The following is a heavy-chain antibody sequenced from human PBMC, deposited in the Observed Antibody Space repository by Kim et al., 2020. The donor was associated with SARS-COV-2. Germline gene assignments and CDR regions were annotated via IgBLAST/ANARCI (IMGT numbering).Heavy chain of an antibody. J-gene: IGHJ4*02. V-gene: IGHV3-30*01. Sequence: SVKGRFTISRDNSKNTLYLQMNSLRAEDTAVYYCARDHRFLEWLHNGVDYWGQGTLVTVSS. D-gene: IGHD3-3*01. CDR3: ARDHRFLEWLHNGVDY.